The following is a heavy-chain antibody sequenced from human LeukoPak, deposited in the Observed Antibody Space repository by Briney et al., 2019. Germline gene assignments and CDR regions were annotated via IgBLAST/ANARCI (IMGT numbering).Heavy chain of an antibody. CDR2: INHSGST. Sequence: PSETLSLTCAVYGGSFSGYNWSWIRQPPGKGREWIGEINHSGSTNYNPSLKSRVTISVDTSKNPFSLKLSSVTAADTAVYYCARGRYDFWSGSGPYYFDYWGQGSLISVSS. CDR1: GGSFSGYN. CDR3: ARGRYDFWSGSGPYYFDY. V-gene: IGHV4-34*01. J-gene: IGHJ4*02. D-gene: IGHD3-3*01.